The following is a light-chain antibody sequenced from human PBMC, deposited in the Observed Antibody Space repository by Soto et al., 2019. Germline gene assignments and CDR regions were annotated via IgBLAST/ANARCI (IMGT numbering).Light chain of an antibody. CDR3: QQYNSYRIFT. CDR1: ESIRSW. J-gene: IGKJ3*01. CDR2: KAS. V-gene: IGKV1-5*03. Sequence: DLQMTQSPSTLSASVGDRVIITCRASESIRSWLAWYQQRPGKAPELLISKASTLESGVPSRFSGNGSWTEVKPTISSLQPDYFSTYYRQQYNSYRIFTFGPGTKVDIK.